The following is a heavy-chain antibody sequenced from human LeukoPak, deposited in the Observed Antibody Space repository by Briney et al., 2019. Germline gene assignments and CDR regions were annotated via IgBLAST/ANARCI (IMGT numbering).Heavy chain of an antibody. J-gene: IGHJ4*02. CDR1: GFTFSSYA. V-gene: IGHV3-23*01. Sequence: GSLRLSCAASGFTFSSYAMTWVRQAPGKGLEWVSGISGSGSSTYYADSVKGRFTISRDNSKKTLYLQMNSLRAEDTAVYYCAKGVLTGIYDYWGQGTLVTVSS. CDR3: AKGVLTGIYDY. D-gene: IGHD5-12*01. CDR2: ISGSGSST.